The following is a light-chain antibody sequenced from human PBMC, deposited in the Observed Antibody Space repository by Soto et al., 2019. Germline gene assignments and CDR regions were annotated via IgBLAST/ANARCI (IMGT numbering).Light chain of an antibody. CDR2: SAF. Sequence: DIQMTQYPSSLAASVGDRVTITCQASQHISNYLNWYQQKPGKAPQLLIYSAFSLERGVPSRFSGSGSGTDFTLTISSLQPEDIATYYCQHYDNLVLTFGQGTRLENK. J-gene: IGKJ5*01. V-gene: IGKV1-33*01. CDR1: QHISNY. CDR3: QHYDNLVLT.